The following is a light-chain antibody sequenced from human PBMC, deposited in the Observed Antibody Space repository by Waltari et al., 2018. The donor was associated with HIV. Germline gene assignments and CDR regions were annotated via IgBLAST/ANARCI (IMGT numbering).Light chain of an antibody. CDR2: YER. V-gene: IGLV3-21*02. J-gene: IGLJ1*01. Sequence: SYVLTQPPSVPVAPGQPVRITCGGHDLGSQSVQWDPQQPGQAAVLVVYYERYRTLWSPGRCSGSNFGSTATLTISSVEAGDEADCYCQVWHRDSEQYVVVTGTNVTGL. CDR3: QVWHRDSEQYV. CDR1: DLGSQS.